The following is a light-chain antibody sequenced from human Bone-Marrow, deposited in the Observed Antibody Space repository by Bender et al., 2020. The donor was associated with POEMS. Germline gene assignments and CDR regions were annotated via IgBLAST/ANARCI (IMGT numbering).Light chain of an antibody. J-gene: IGLJ3*02. CDR2: SSH. CDR1: SSNIGAHA. V-gene: IGLV1-44*01. CDR3: AVWDDSLNGWV. Sequence: QSVLTQPPSASGTPGQRVTISCSGGSSNIGAHAVNWYQHLPGTAPKLFIYSSHRRPSEVPDRFSGSRSGNSASLAIRGLQSEDEADYYCAVWDDSLNGWVFGGGTKLTVL.